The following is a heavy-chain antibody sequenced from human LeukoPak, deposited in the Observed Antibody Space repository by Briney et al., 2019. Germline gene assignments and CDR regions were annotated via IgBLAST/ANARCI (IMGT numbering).Heavy chain of an antibody. Sequence: ASVKVSCKASGYTFTSYDINWERQATGQGLEWMGWMNPNSGNTGYAQKFQGRVTMTRNTSISTAYVELSSLRSEDTAVYYCARVLGYCSGGSCYGDAFDIWGQGTMVTVSS. V-gene: IGHV1-8*01. CDR3: ARVLGYCSGGSCYGDAFDI. CDR2: MNPNSGNT. J-gene: IGHJ3*02. CDR1: GYTFTSYD. D-gene: IGHD2-15*01.